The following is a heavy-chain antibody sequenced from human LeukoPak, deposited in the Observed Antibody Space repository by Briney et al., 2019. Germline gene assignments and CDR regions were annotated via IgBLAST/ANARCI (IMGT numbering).Heavy chain of an antibody. D-gene: IGHD1-7*01. CDR2: TVSEIDGGTT. Sequence: PGESLRPSCAASGFTFNYAWMSWVRQVPGKGLEWVGQTVSEIDGGTTDYAAPVKGRFTISRDDSKSTLYLQMNSLKIEDTAVYYCTTDEDWNYARKDVWGQGATVIVSS. CDR1: GFTFNYAW. CDR3: TTDEDWNYARKDV. V-gene: IGHV3-15*04. J-gene: IGHJ6*02.